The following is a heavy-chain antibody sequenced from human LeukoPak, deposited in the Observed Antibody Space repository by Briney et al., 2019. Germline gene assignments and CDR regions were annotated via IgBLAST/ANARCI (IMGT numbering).Heavy chain of an antibody. CDR2: IYYSGST. CDR3: ARDSPAYFDL. V-gene: IGHV4-59*12. J-gene: IGHJ2*01. Sequence: SETLSLTCTVSGGSISSYYWSWIRQPPGKGLEWIGYIYYSGSTYYNPSLKSRVTMSVDTSKNQFSLKLSSVTAADTAVYYCARDSPAYFDLWGRGTLVTVSS. CDR1: GGSISSYY.